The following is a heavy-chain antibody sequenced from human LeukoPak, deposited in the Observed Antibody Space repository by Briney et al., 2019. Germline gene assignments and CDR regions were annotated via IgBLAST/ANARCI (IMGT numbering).Heavy chain of an antibody. Sequence: SETLSLTCTVSGGSISSYYWSWIRQPPGKGLEWIGYIYYSGSTNYNPSLKGRVTISVDTSKNQFSLKLSSVTAADTAVYYCARDNSVYSVAGIGYYFDYWGQGTLVTVSS. J-gene: IGHJ4*02. V-gene: IGHV4-59*01. CDR1: GGSISSYY. D-gene: IGHD6-19*01. CDR2: IYYSGST. CDR3: ARDNSVYSVAGIGYYFDY.